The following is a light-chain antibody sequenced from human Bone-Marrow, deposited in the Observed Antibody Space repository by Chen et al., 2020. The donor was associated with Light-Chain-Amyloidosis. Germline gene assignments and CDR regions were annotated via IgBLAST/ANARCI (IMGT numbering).Light chain of an antibody. Sequence: DIQVPQSPSSLSASVGDSITITCRASQNINNYLNWYQWKPGKVPQLLVYSASKLHSGVPSRFIGSGLGADFSLTITSLQPDDFATYYCQQSYRFPRTFGQGTRVE. J-gene: IGKJ1*01. CDR2: SAS. CDR3: QQSYRFPRT. V-gene: IGKV1-39*01. CDR1: QNINNY.